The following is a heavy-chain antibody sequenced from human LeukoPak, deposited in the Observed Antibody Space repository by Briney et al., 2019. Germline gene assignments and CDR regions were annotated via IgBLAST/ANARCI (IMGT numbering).Heavy chain of an antibody. J-gene: IGHJ6*03. CDR2: ISWNSGSI. Sequence: GGSLRLSCAASGFTFDDYAMHWVRQAPGKGLEWVSGISWNSGSIGYADSVKGRFTISRDNAKNSLYLQMNSLRAEDMALYYCAKDIARSGYYYMDVRGKGTTVTVSS. CDR1: GFTFDDYA. CDR3: AKDIARSGYYYMDV. V-gene: IGHV3-9*03.